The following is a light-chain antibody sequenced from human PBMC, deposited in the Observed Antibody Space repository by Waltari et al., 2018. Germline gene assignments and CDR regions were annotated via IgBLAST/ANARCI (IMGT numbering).Light chain of an antibody. CDR1: QSVSSN. CDR2: GAS. V-gene: IGKV3-15*01. CDR3: QQYNNWPPLT. J-gene: IGKJ4*01. Sequence: EIVMTQSPATLSVSPWERATLSCRASQSVSSNLAWYQQKPGQAPRLLIYGASTRATGIPARFSGSGSGTGFTLTISSLQSEDFAVYYCQQYNNWPPLTFGGGTKVEIK.